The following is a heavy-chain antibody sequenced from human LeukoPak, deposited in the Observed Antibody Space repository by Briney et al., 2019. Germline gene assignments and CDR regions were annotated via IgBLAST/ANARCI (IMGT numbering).Heavy chain of an antibody. CDR1: GGSFSGYY. J-gene: IGHJ4*02. V-gene: IGHV4-34*01. CDR2: INHSGST. Sequence: SETLSLTCAVYGGSFSGYYWSWIRQPPGKGLEWIGEINHSGSTNYNPSLKSRVTISVDTSKNQFSLKLSSVTAADTAVYYCARDRRITMVRGVSRNFDYWGQGTLVTVSS. CDR3: ARDRRITMVRGVSRNFDY. D-gene: IGHD3-10*01.